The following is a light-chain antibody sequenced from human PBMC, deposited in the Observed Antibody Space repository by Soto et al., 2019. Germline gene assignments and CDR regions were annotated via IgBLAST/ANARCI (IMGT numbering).Light chain of an antibody. CDR3: QQYGLSPWM. V-gene: IGKV3-20*01. CDR2: GAS. J-gene: IGKJ1*01. Sequence: EIVLTQSPGTLSLSPGERATLSCRASQSVSSSYLAWYQQKPGQAPRLLIYGASSSATGIPDRFSGSGSGTDFTLTISRLEPEDFAVYYCQQYGLSPWMFGQGTKVELK. CDR1: QSVSSSY.